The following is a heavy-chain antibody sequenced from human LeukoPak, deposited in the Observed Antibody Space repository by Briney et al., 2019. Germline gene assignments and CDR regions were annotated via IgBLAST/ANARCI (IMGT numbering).Heavy chain of an antibody. CDR1: GYTFTGYY. Sequence: ASVKVSCEASGYTFTGYYMHWVRQAPGQGLEWMGRINPNSGGTNYAQKFQGRVTMTRDTSISTAYMELSRLRSDDTAVYYCARDCSGGSCYSSLPNLGFDPWGQGTLVTVSS. D-gene: IGHD2-15*01. V-gene: IGHV1-2*06. J-gene: IGHJ5*02. CDR2: INPNSGGT. CDR3: ARDCSGGSCYSSLPNLGFDP.